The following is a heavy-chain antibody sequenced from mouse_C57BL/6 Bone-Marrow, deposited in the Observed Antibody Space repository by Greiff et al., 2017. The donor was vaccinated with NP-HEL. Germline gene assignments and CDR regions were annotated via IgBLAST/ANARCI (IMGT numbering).Heavy chain of an antibody. J-gene: IGHJ1*03. Sequence: VQLQQPGAELVKPGASVKLSCKASGYTFTSYWMHWVKQRPGQGLEWIGMIHPNSGSTNYNEKFKSKATLTVDKSSSTAYMQLSSLTSEDSAVYYGVRGGGTRWDFEVWGTGTPRTASS. CDR1: GYTFTSYW. CDR2: IHPNSGST. V-gene: IGHV1-64*01. CDR3: VRGGGTRWDFEV. D-gene: IGHD4-1*01.